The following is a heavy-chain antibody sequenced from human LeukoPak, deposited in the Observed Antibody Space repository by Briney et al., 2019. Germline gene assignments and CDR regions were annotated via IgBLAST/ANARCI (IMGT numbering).Heavy chain of an antibody. CDR1: GFTFSSYA. J-gene: IGHJ4*02. CDR2: ISGSGGST. V-gene: IGHV3-23*01. CDR3: AKSVSDFWSGYFDYFDY. D-gene: IGHD3-3*01. Sequence: GGSLRLSCAASGFTFSSYAMSWVRQAPGKGLEWVSAISGSGGSTYYADSVKGRFTISRDNSKNTLYLQMNSLRDEDTAVYYCAKSVSDFWSGYFDYFDYWGQGTLVTVSS.